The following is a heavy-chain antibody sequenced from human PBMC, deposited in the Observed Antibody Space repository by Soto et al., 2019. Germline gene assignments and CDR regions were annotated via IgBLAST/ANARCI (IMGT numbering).Heavy chain of an antibody. J-gene: IGHJ4*02. V-gene: IGHV3-30*18. D-gene: IGHD3-3*01. Sequence: GGSLRLSCAASGFTFSSYGMHWVRQAPGKGLEWVAVISYDGSNKYYADSVKGRFTISRDNSKNTLYLQMNSLRAEDTAVYYCAKGTYYDFWSGSGTTYFDYWGQGTLVTVSS. CDR3: AKGTYYDFWSGSGTTYFDY. CDR1: GFTFSSYG. CDR2: ISYDGSNK.